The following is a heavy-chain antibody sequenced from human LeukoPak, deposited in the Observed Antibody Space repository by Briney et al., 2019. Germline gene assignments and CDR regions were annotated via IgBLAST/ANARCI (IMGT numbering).Heavy chain of an antibody. CDR2: ISGSGGST. J-gene: IGHJ4*02. CDR3: AKKSQAAAGPSYFDY. D-gene: IGHD6-13*01. V-gene: IGHV3-23*01. CDR1: GFTFSSYA. Sequence: GGSLRLSCAAPGFTFSSYAMSWVRQAPGKGLEWVSAISGSGGSTYYADSVKGRFTISRDNSKNTLYLQMNSLRAEDTAVYYCAKKSQAAAGPSYFDYWGQGTLVTVSS.